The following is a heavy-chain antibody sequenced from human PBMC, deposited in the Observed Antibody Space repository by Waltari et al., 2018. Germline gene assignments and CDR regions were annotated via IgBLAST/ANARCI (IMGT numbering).Heavy chain of an antibody. CDR2: ISPILGIA. CDR1: GGTFSSYT. Sequence: QVQLVQSGAEVKKPGSSVKVSCKASGGTFSSYTISWVRQAPGQGLEWMGRISPILGIANYAQKFQGRVTITADKSTSTAYMELSSLRSEDTAVYYCARDPHYEGENWFDPWGQGTLVTVSS. J-gene: IGHJ5*02. V-gene: IGHV1-69*08. D-gene: IGHD4-17*01. CDR3: ARDPHYEGENWFDP.